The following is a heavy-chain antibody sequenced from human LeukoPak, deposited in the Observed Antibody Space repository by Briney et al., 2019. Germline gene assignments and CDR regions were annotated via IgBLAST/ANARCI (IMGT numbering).Heavy chain of an antibody. J-gene: IGHJ4*02. D-gene: IGHD6-19*01. CDR2: INTDGTVT. Sequence: PGGSLRLFCAASGYTFSKYWMLWVRQASGKGLENVTRINTDGTVTTYADSVKGRFTVSRDNADNTMFLQMNSVRDEDTAVYYCATKQWLAPPPDSWGQGTPVTVSS. CDR3: ATKQWLAPPPDS. V-gene: IGHV3-74*01. CDR1: GYTFSKYW.